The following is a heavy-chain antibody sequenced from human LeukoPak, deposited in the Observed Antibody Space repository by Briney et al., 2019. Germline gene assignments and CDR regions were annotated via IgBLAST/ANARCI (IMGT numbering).Heavy chain of an antibody. D-gene: IGHD4-17*01. Sequence: SETLSLTCTVSGDSMNNYYWTWIRQPAGKGLEWVGRIYPSGTTHYNPSLKSRVTLSVDTSKNQFSLKLTSVTAADTAVYYCADDYGDWGQGTLVTVSS. V-gene: IGHV4-4*07. CDR2: IYPSGTT. J-gene: IGHJ4*02. CDR1: GDSMNNYY. CDR3: ADDYGD.